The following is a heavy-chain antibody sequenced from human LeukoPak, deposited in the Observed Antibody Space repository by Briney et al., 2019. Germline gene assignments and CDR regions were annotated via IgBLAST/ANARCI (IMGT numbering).Heavy chain of an antibody. CDR2: IYYSGST. D-gene: IGHD3-10*01. J-gene: IGHJ4*02. V-gene: IGHV4-59*01. CDR3: ARAAGRGSPFGY. CDR1: GGSISSYY. Sequence: SETLSLTCTVSGGSISSYYWSWIRQPPGKGLEWIGYIYYSGSTNYNPSLKSRVTISVDTSKNQFSLKLSSVTAADTAVYYCARAAGRGSPFGYWGQGTLVTVSS.